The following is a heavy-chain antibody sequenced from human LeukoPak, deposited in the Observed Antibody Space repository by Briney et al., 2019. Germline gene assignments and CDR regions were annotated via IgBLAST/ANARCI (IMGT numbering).Heavy chain of an antibody. J-gene: IGHJ4*02. V-gene: IGHV1-69*01. CDR2: IIPIFGTA. CDR3: ARALAARYYFDY. D-gene: IGHD6-13*01. CDR1: GGTFSSYA. Sequence: VASVKVSCKASGGTFSSYAISWVRQAPGQGLEWMGGIIPIFGTANYAQKFQGRVTITADESTSTAYMELSSLRSEDTAVYYCARALAARYYFDYWGQGTLVTVSS.